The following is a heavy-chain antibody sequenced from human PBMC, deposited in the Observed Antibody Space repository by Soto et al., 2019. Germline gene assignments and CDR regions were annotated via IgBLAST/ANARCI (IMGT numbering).Heavy chain of an antibody. V-gene: IGHV1-18*01. Sequence: QVQLVQSGAEVKEPGASVKVSCKPSGYTFTNFGVNWVRQAPGQGLEWMGWISAYSGDTRYAQNLQGRVTMTTDTSTSTAYMELRSLTFDDTAVYYCARGERYSSSSDLTYWGQGTLVTVST. CDR2: ISAYSGDT. D-gene: IGHD6-6*01. CDR3: ARGERYSSSSDLTY. CDR1: GYTFTNFG. J-gene: IGHJ4*02.